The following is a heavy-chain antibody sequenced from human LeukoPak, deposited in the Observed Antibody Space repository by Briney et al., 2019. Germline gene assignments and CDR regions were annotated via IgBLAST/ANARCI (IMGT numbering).Heavy chain of an antibody. CDR3: ARAVSGWYDVGYYFDY. CDR2: IGTAGDT. CDR1: GFTFSDYD. Sequence: GGSLRLSCAASGFTFSDYDMHWVRQATGKGLEWVSAIGTAGDTYYTGSVKGRFTISRENAKNSLYLQMNSLRAGDTAVYYCARAVSGWYDVGYYFDYWGQGTLVTVSS. V-gene: IGHV3-13*01. D-gene: IGHD6-19*01. J-gene: IGHJ4*02.